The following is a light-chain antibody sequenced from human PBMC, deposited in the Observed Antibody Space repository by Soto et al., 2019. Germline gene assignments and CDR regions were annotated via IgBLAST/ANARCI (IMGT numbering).Light chain of an antibody. CDR1: QSVSSSY. J-gene: IGKJ1*01. V-gene: IGKV3-20*01. Sequence: EIVLTQSPGTLPLSPGERATLSCRASQSVSSSYLAWYQQKPGQAPRLLIYGASSRATGIPDRFSGSGSGTAFTLTISRLAPEDLAAEYGQQYGSSPGTFGQGTKVEIK. CDR3: QQYGSSPGT. CDR2: GAS.